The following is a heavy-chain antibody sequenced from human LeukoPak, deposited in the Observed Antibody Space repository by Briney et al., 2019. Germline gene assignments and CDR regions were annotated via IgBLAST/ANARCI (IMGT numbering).Heavy chain of an antibody. J-gene: IGHJ4*02. Sequence: ASVKVSCKASGYTFTSYDINWVRQATGQGLEWMGWMNPNSGNTGYAQKFQGRATMTRNTSISTAYMELSSLRSEDTAVYYCARGQRMGMTTVAPPGYWGQGTLVTVSS. CDR1: GYTFTSYD. V-gene: IGHV1-8*01. D-gene: IGHD4-23*01. CDR3: ARGQRMGMTTVAPPGY. CDR2: MNPNSGNT.